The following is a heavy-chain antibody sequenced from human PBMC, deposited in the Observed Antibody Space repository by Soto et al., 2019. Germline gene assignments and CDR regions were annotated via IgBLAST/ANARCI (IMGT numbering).Heavy chain of an antibody. CDR1: GFTFSSYG. Sequence: PGGSLRLSCAASGFTFSSYGMHWVRQAPGKGLEWVAVISYDGSNKYYADSVKGRFTISRDNSKNTLYLQMNSLRAEDTAVYYCAREGIFGVVIMGRYYYYGMDVWGQGTTVTVSS. CDR2: ISYDGSNK. V-gene: IGHV3-30*03. J-gene: IGHJ6*02. D-gene: IGHD3-3*01. CDR3: AREGIFGVVIMGRYYYYGMDV.